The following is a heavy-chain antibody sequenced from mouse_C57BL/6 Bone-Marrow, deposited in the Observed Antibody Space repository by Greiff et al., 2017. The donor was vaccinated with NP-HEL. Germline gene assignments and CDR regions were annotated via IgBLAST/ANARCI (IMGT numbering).Heavy chain of an antibody. CDR1: AYEFPSHD. J-gene: IGHJ2*01. Sequence: EVKLVESGGGLVQPGESLKLSCESNAYEFPSHDMSWVRKTPEKRLELVAAINSDGGSTYYPDTMERRFIISRDNTKKTLYLQMSSLRSEDTALYYCARRGQLRLRRYFDYWGQGTTLTVSS. V-gene: IGHV5-2*01. D-gene: IGHD3-2*02. CDR3: ARRGQLRLRRYFDY. CDR2: INSDGGST.